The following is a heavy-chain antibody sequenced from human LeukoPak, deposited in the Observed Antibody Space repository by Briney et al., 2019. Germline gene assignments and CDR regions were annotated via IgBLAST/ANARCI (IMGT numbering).Heavy chain of an antibody. V-gene: IGHV4-38-2*01. Sequence: PSETLSLTCAVSGYSISSGYYWGWIRQPPGKGLEWIGSIHHSGTTYYNLSLKNRVNISVDTSKNQFSLKLNSVTAADTAVYYCQRGYSYGSFDYWGQGTLVTVSS. J-gene: IGHJ4*02. CDR1: GYSISSGYY. CDR2: IHHSGTT. CDR3: QRGYSYGSFDY. D-gene: IGHD5-18*01.